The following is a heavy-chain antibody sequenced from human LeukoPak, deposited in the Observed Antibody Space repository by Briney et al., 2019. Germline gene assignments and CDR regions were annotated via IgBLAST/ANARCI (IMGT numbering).Heavy chain of an antibody. Sequence: SETLSLTCTVSGGSISSYYWSWIRQPAGKGLEWIGRIYTSGSTNYNPSLKSRVTMSVDTSKNQFSLKLSSVTAADTAVYYCARDPRYCGSTSCYKGAYYFDYWGQGTLVTVSS. CDR2: IYTSGST. V-gene: IGHV4-4*07. CDR3: ARDPRYCGSTSCYKGAYYFDY. CDR1: GGSISSYY. D-gene: IGHD2-2*02. J-gene: IGHJ4*02.